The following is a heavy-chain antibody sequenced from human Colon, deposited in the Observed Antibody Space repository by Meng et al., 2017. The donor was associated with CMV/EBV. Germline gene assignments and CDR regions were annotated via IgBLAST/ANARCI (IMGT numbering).Heavy chain of an antibody. CDR3: ARGRYYGMDV. V-gene: IGHV3-74*01. CDR2: INGDGGGT. J-gene: IGHJ6*02. CDR1: GFTFSTYW. Sequence: GGSLRLSCAVSGFTFSTYWMHWVRQAPGKGLVWVSRINGDGGGTTYADSVKGRLTISRDNAKNTLYLQMNSLRAEDTAVYYCARGRYYGMDVWGQGTTVTVSS.